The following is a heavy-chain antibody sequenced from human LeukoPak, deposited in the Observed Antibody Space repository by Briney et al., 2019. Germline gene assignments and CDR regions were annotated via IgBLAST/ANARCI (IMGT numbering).Heavy chain of an antibody. Sequence: GRSLRLSCAASGFTFSSYGMHWVRQAPGKGLEWVAVISYDGSNKYYADSVKGRFTISRDNSKNTLYLQMNSLRAEDTAVYYCAKDAVRGVIMDYFDYWGQGTLVTVSS. CDR3: AKDAVRGVIMDYFDY. V-gene: IGHV3-30*18. D-gene: IGHD3-10*01. CDR2: ISYDGSNK. CDR1: GFTFSSYG. J-gene: IGHJ4*02.